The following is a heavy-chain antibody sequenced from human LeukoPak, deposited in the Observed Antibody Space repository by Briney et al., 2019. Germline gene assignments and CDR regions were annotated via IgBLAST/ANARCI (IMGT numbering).Heavy chain of an antibody. V-gene: IGHV3-53*01. CDR2: IYSDNT. CDR1: GFTFSSYG. CDR3: ARRAGAYSHPYDY. J-gene: IGHJ4*02. D-gene: IGHD4/OR15-4a*01. Sequence: GGSLRLSCAASGFTFSSYGMNWVRQAPGKGLEWVSFIYSDNTHYSDSVKGRFTISRDNSKNTLYLQMNSLRAEDTAVYYCARRAGAYSHPYDYWGQGTLVTASS.